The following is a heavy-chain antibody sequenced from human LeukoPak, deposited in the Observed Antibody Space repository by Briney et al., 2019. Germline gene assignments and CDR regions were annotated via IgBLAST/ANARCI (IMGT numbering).Heavy chain of an antibody. V-gene: IGHV3-23*01. Sequence: GVSLRLSCAASGLTFGTYAMSWVRQAPGKGLEWVSSISGSGGSTYYADSVKGRFTISRDNSKNTLYLQMNSLRAEDTAVYYCARDSRRDGFDIWGQGTMVSVRS. CDR1: GLTFGTYA. CDR3: ARDSRRDGFDI. CDR2: ISGSGGST. J-gene: IGHJ3*02.